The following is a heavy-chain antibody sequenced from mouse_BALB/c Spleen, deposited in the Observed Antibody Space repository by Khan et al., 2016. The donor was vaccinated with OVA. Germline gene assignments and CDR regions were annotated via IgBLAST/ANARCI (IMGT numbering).Heavy chain of an antibody. CDR1: GFSLTTSG. V-gene: IGHV2-6*02. J-gene: IGHJ4*01. D-gene: IGHD2-4*01. CDR2: IWSDGST. CDR3: ARWFDDYSALYAMDY. Sequence: QVQLKQSGPGLVAPSQSLSITCTVSGFSLTTSGVHWVRQPPGKGLEWLVVIWSDGSTNYNSVLKSRLSISKDNSKSQVFLKMNSLQTDDTDMYYCARWFDDYSALYAMDYWGQGTSVTVSS.